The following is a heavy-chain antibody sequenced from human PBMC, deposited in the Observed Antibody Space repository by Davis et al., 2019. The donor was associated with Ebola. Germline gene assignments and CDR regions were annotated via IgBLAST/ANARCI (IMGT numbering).Heavy chain of an antibody. CDR2: IFYSGST. CDR3: AREFGHYYDSTGYGYLDY. Sequence: PSETLSLTCTVSGCTVRSSSHYWSWIRQPPGKRLEWIGYIFYSGSTKYNPSLKGRVTILVDTSKNQFSLKLSSVTDADTAVYYCAREFGHYYDSTGYGYLDYWGQGTLVTVSS. V-gene: IGHV4-61*01. J-gene: IGHJ4*02. CDR1: GCTVRSSSHY. D-gene: IGHD3-22*01.